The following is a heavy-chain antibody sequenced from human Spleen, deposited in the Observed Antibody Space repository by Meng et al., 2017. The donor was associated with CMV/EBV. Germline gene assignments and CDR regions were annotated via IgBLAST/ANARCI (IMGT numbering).Heavy chain of an antibody. CDR2: MVPMFDTQ. J-gene: IGHJ6*02. V-gene: IGHV1-69*05. CDR1: SYA. Sequence: SYAFSWVRQASGQGREWMGGMVPMFDTQNYARKFHGRVTITTDKSTGVVFMELSSLKSDDTAVYFCAAGQYLLTPADDNYYFDMGVWGQGTTVTVSS. D-gene: IGHD2/OR15-2a*01. CDR3: AAGQYLLTPADDNYYFDMGV.